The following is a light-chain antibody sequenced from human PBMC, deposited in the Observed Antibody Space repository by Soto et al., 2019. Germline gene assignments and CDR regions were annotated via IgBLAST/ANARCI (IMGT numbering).Light chain of an antibody. J-gene: IGKJ1*01. Sequence: VLTQSPGTLSLSPVERATLSFIASQSVSNNYLAWYQQKPGQAPRLLIYGASSRAAGIPDRFSGSGSGTDFTLSISRLEPEDVALYYCQQYGTSPWTFGQGTKVDIK. CDR3: QQYGTSPWT. CDR1: QSVSNNY. V-gene: IGKV3-20*01. CDR2: GAS.